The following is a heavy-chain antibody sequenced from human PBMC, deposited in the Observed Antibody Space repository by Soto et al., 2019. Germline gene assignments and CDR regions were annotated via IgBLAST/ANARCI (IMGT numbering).Heavy chain of an antibody. D-gene: IGHD3-9*01. CDR1: GYTFTSYD. CDR2: MNPNSGNT. J-gene: IGHJ4*02. CDR3: ARGLLSEDILTGSSPDY. V-gene: IGHV1-8*01. Sequence: GASVKVSCKASGYTFTSYDINWVRQATGQGLEWMGWMNPNSGNTGYAQKFQGRVTMTRNTSISTAYMELSSLRSEDTAVYYCARGLLSEDILTGSSPDYWGQGTLVTVPS.